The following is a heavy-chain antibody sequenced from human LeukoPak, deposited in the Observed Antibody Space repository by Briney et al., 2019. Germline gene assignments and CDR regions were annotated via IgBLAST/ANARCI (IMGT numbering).Heavy chain of an antibody. D-gene: IGHD2-2*01. J-gene: IGHJ4*02. V-gene: IGHV3-30-3*01. CDR2: ISYDGSNK. CDR1: GFTFSSYA. CDR3: ARAPAGGYCSSTSCFAGYFDY. Sequence: GRSLRLSYAASGFTFSSYAMHWVRQAPGKGLEWVAVISYDGSNKYYADSVKGRFTISRDNSKNTLYLQMNSLSAEDTAVYYCARAPAGGYCSSTSCFAGYFDYWGQGTLVTVSS.